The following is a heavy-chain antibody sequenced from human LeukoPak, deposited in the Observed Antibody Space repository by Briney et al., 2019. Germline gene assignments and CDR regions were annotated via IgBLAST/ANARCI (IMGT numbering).Heavy chain of an antibody. V-gene: IGHV1-8*01. Sequence: GASVKASCKASGYTFTSYDINWVRQATGQGLEWMGWMNPNSGNTGYAQKFQGRVTMTRNTSISTAYMELSSLRSEDTAVYYCARDRGITMVRGVIISFDYWGQGTLVTVSS. CDR3: ARDRGITMVRGVIISFDY. D-gene: IGHD3-10*01. CDR2: MNPNSGNT. J-gene: IGHJ4*02. CDR1: GYTFTSYD.